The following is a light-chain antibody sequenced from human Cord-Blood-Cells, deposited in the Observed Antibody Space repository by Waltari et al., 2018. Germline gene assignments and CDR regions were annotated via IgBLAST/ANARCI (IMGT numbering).Light chain of an antibody. CDR2: KAS. CDR3: QQYNSYPYT. J-gene: IGKJ2*01. V-gene: IGKV1-5*03. Sequence: DIQMTQSPSTLSASVGDKVTITCRASQSISSWLAWYQQKPGKAPKLLIYKASSLESGVPSRFSGSGSGTEFTLTISSLQPDDFATYYCQQYNSYPYTFGQGTKLEIK. CDR1: QSISSW.